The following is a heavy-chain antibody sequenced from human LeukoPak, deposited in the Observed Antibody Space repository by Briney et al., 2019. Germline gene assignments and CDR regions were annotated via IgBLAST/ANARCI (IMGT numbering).Heavy chain of an antibody. Sequence: SEALSLTCAVYGGSFSGYYWSWIRQPPGKGLEWIGGINHSGSTNYNPSLKSRVIISVDTSKNQFSLKLSSVTAADTAVYYCARLYGSGSYYRHWGQGILVTVSS. D-gene: IGHD3-10*01. CDR3: ARLYGSGSYYRH. CDR2: INHSGST. CDR1: GGSFSGYY. V-gene: IGHV4-34*01. J-gene: IGHJ4*02.